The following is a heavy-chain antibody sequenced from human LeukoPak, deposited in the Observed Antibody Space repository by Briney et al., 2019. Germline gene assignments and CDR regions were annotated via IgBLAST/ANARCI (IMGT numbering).Heavy chain of an antibody. D-gene: IGHD4-17*01. CDR1: GFTFSSYW. CDR2: INSDGSST. V-gene: IGHV3-74*01. J-gene: IGHJ6*03. Sequence: GGSLRLSCAASGFTFSSYWMHWVRQAPGKGLVWVSRINSDGSSTSYADSVKGRFTISRDNAKNTLYLQMNSLRAEDTAVYYCARDHGTTVTLLYYYYYMDVWGKGTTVTISS. CDR3: ARDHGTTVTLLYYYYYMDV.